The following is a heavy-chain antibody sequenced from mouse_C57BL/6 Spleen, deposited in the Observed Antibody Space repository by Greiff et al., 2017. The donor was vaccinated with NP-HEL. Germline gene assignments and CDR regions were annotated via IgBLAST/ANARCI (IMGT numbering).Heavy chain of an antibody. CDR2: LHKHNVTT. V-gene: IGHV1-64*01. D-gene: IGHD1-1*01. CDR3: ARSLYYGSRDWYFDV. Sequence: QVQLQQPGAELVKPGASVKLSCKASGYTFTSYWMHWVKQRPGQGLEGRVMLHKHNVTTNTNQNTKSNNTLTVDKSSSTAYMQLSSLTSEDSAVYYCARSLYYGSRDWYFDVWGTGTTVTVSS. J-gene: IGHJ1*03. CDR1: GYTFTSYW.